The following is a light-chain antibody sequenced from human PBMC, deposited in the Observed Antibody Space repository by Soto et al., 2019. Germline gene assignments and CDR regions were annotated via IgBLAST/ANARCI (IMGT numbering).Light chain of an antibody. CDR1: SSDIGGYNY. J-gene: IGLJ1*01. CDR2: DVI. V-gene: IGLV2-14*01. Sequence: QSVLTQPASVSGSPGQSITISCTGTSSDIGGYNYVSWYQQHPGKAPKLMIYDVINRPSGVSNRFSGSKSGNTASLTISGLQAEDEADYYCSSYISTSTLVFGTGTKVTVL. CDR3: SSYISTSTLV.